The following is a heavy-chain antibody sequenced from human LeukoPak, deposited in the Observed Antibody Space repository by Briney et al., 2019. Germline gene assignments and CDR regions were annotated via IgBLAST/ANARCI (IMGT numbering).Heavy chain of an antibody. Sequence: ASVKVSCKASGYTFISYDINWVRQATGQGLEWMGWMNPNSGNTGYAQKFQGRVTMTRNTSISTAYMELSSLRSEDTAVYYCARGRTTVTTDWYFDLWGRGTLVTVSS. J-gene: IGHJ2*01. V-gene: IGHV1-8*01. CDR1: GYTFISYD. CDR2: MNPNSGNT. D-gene: IGHD4-17*01. CDR3: ARGRTTVTTDWYFDL.